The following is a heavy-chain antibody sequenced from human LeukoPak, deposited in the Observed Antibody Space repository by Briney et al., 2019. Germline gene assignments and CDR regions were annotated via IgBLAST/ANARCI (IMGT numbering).Heavy chain of an antibody. V-gene: IGHV4-34*01. CDR3: SRDPTTVVTLPYYFDF. D-gene: IGHD4-23*01. Sequence: SETLSLTCAVYGGSFIGYHWNWIRQTPEKGLEWIGEIYHRGHNKYNPSLESRVTISVDTSKNQFSLKLTSVTAADTAVYYCSRDPTTVVTLPYYFDFWGPGTLVTVSS. J-gene: IGHJ4*02. CDR2: IYHRGHN. CDR1: GGSFIGYH.